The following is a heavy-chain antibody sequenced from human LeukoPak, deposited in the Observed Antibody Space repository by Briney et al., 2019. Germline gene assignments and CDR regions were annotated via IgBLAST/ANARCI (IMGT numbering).Heavy chain of an antibody. V-gene: IGHV4-61*02. Sequence: PSETLSLTCTVSGGSISSGSYYWSWIRQPAGKGLEWIGRIYTSGSTNYNPSLKSRVTISVDTSKNQFSLKLSSVTAANTPVNYCAREPILRPTMYNEAFDIWGQGTMVTVSS. CDR3: AREPILRPTMYNEAFDI. J-gene: IGHJ3*02. CDR1: GGSISSGSYY. D-gene: IGHD3-10*02. CDR2: IYTSGST.